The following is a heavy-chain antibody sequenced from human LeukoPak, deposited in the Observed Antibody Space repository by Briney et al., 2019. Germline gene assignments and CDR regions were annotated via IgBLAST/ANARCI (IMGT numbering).Heavy chain of an antibody. J-gene: IGHJ5*02. CDR1: GGSISSSSYY. CDR2: IYYSGST. V-gene: IGHV4-39*07. D-gene: IGHD1-26*01. CDR3: ARGGNYWPQWWFDT. Sequence: SETLSLTRTVSGGSISSSSYYWGWIRQPPGKGLEWIGSIYYSGSTSYNPSLKSRVTMSLDASKNQFSLELNFVTPADTAVYYCARGGNYWPQWWFDTWGRGTLVSVSS.